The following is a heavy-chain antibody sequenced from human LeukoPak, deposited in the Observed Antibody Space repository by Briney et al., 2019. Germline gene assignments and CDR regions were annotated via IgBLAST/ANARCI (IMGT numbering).Heavy chain of an antibody. Sequence: SETLSLTCAVYGGSFSSYYWSWIRQPPGKGLEWIGYIYYSGSTNYNPSLKSRVTISVDTSKNQFSLKLSSVTAADSAVYYCARESSSSSTFDYWGQGTLVTVSS. J-gene: IGHJ4*02. CDR3: ARESSSSSTFDY. D-gene: IGHD6-6*01. V-gene: IGHV4-59*01. CDR1: GGSFSSYY. CDR2: IYYSGST.